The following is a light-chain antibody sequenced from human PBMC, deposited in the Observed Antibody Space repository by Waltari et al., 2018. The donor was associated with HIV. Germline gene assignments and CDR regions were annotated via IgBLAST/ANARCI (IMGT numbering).Light chain of an antibody. CDR1: KSNIGDNY. CDR2: TDN. CDR3: ATWDASLNGWA. J-gene: IGLJ3*02. Sequence: QSVMTQPPSASGTPGQGVTISCSGSKSNIGDNYVYWYQQLPGKAPKLLIETDNQRPAGVPDRFSGCESGTSASLAISGLRSDDEADYYCATWDASLNGWAFGGGTKLTVL. V-gene: IGLV1-47*01.